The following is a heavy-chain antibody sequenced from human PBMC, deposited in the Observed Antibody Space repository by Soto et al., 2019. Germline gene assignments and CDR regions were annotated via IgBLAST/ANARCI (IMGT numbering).Heavy chain of an antibody. CDR3: ARDSSGYSDWFDP. V-gene: IGHV1-69*13. CDR2: IIPICGTA. J-gene: IGHJ5*02. CDR1: GGTFSSYA. D-gene: IGHD3-22*01. Sequence: SVKVSCKASGGTFSSYAISWVRQAPGQGLEWMGGIIPICGTANYAQKFQGRVTITADESTSTAYMELSSLRSEDTAVYYCARDSSGYSDWFDPWGQGTLVTSPQ.